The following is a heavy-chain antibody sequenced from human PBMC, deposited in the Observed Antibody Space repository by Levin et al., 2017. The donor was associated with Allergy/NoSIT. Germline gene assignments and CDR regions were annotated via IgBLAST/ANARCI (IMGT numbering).Heavy chain of an antibody. CDR3: ARVDYSGSYYNWGVGWFDP. D-gene: IGHD3-10*01. CDR2: INPNSGGT. CDR1: GYTFTGYY. J-gene: IGHJ5*02. Sequence: GASVKVSCKASGYTFTGYYMHWVRQAPGQGLEWMGWINPNSGGTNYAQKFQGRVTMTRDTSISTAYMELSRLRSDDTAVYYCARVDYSGSYYNWGVGWFDPWGQGTLVTVSS. V-gene: IGHV1-2*02.